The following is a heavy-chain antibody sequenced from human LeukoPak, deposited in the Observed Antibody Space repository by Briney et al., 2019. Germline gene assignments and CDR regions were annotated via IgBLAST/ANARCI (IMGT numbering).Heavy chain of an antibody. V-gene: IGHV5-51*01. D-gene: IGHD5-18*01. CDR2: IYPGDSDT. CDR1: GYSFTTYW. CDR3: ARRRYTYGPADY. J-gene: IGHJ4*02. Sequence: GESLKISCKASGYSFTTYWIGWVRQMPGKGLEWMGIIYPGDSDTKYSPSFQGQVTISADKSISTAYVQWSSLKASDTAMYYCARRRYTYGPADYWGQGTLVTVSS.